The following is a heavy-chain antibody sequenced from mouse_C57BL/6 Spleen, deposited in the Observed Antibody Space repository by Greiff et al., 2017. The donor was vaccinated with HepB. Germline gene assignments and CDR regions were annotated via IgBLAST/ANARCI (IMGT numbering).Heavy chain of an antibody. CDR3: ARERGGNLDY. D-gene: IGHD2-1*01. J-gene: IGHJ2*01. CDR1: GFTFSDYY. V-gene: IGHV5-16*01. CDR2: INYDGSST. Sequence: EVQVVESEGGLVQPGSSMKLSCTASGFTFSDYYMAWVRQVPEKGLEWVANINYDGSSTYYLDSLKSRFIISRDNAKNILYLQMSSLKSEDTVTYYCARERGGNLDYWGQGTTLTVSS.